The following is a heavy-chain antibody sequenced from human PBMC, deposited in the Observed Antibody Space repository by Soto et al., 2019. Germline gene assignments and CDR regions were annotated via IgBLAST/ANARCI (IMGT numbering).Heavy chain of an antibody. V-gene: IGHV4-34*01. CDR1: GGSFSGYY. Sequence: QVQIQQWGAGLLKPSETLSLTCAVYGGSFSGYYWSWIRQPPGKGLEWSGEINHSGSTNDNPSLKSRVTISVDASKNQFSMKLSYVTAADTAVYYCARVGATYGWRARRAFDIWGQGTMVTVSS. CDR2: INHSGST. D-gene: IGHD3-10*01. J-gene: IGHJ3*02. CDR3: ARVGATYGWRARRAFDI.